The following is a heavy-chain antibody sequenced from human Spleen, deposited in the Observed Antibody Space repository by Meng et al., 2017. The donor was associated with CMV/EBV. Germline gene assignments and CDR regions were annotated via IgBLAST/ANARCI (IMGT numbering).Heavy chain of an antibody. V-gene: IGHV5-51*01. Sequence: GGSLRLSCQGSGYTFTNYWIGWVRQMPGKGLEWMGIISPGDSDTRYSPSFHGQVTISADKSINTATAYLQWSSLKASDTAMYYCARSSSSSGYFDYWGQGTLVTVSS. CDR3: ARSSSSSGYFDY. CDR1: GYTFTNYW. J-gene: IGHJ4*02. D-gene: IGHD3-22*01. CDR2: ISPGDSDT.